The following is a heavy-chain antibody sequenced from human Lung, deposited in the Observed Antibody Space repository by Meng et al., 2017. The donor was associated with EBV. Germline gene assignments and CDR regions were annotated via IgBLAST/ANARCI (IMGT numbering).Heavy chain of an antibody. CDR1: GCSIRLWTYY. CDR3: ARGDSSSSGLPGP. CDR2: IYDSRST. D-gene: IGHD6-6*01. V-gene: IGHV4-30-4*08. Sequence: VKLAQAGLGRVNPSRTLSLTCPASGCSIRLWTYYGNWFRQPPGKGLGWIGYIYDSRSTSYTPSLLCRVTLSVNSSRNHYTLMPTTVTAATAAVYYVARGDSSSSGLPGPWGQGTLVTVSS. J-gene: IGHJ5*02.